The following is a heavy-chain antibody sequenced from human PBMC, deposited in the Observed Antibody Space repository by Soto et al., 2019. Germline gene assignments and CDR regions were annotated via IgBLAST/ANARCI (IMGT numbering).Heavy chain of an antibody. CDR1: GFTFSTYS. J-gene: IGHJ4*02. CDR2: ISSSSSYI. V-gene: IGHV3-21*01. Sequence: EVQLVEPGGGLVKPGGSLRLSCAASGFTFSTYSMNWVRQAPGKGLEWVSSISSSSSYIYYADSVKGRFTISRDNAKNSLYLQMNRLRAVNTAVYYCARGTYYYDSSRYYGYWGQGTLVTVSS. CDR3: ARGTYYYDSSRYYGY. D-gene: IGHD3-22*01.